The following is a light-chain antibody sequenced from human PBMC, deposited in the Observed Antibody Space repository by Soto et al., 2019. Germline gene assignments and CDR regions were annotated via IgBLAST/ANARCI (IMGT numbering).Light chain of an antibody. CDR1: QNIRSN. J-gene: IGKJ3*01. CDR3: QQYNNWPPFT. CDR2: ETS. Sequence: EIVMTQSPGTLSVSPGERATLSCRASQNIRSNLAWYQQKPGQAPRLLIYETSIRAPGIPVRFSGSGSGTEFTLTISSLQSEDFAVYHCQQYNNWPPFTFGPGTKVDIK. V-gene: IGKV3-15*01.